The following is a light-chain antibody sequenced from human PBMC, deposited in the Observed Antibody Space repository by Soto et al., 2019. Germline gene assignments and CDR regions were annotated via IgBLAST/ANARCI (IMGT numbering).Light chain of an antibody. Sequence: QSVLTQPPSASGSPGQSVTISCTGTSSDVGGYNYVSWYQQHPGKAPKLMIYEVTKRPSGVPDRFSGSKSGNTASLTVSGLQAEDVADYYCSSYAGNNNLVFGTGTKVTVL. CDR3: SSYAGNNNLV. CDR1: SSDVGGYNY. V-gene: IGLV2-8*01. CDR2: EVT. J-gene: IGLJ1*01.